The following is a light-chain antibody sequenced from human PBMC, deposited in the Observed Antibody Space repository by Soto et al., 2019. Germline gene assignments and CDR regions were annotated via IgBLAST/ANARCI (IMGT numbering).Light chain of an antibody. Sequence: DIQMTQSPSSLSASVGDRVTITCQASQDISNYLNWYQQKPGKAPKLLLYDASNLETGVPSRFSGSGSGTDFTFTISSLQPEDIATYYCQQYDTTFGPGTKVDIK. CDR2: DAS. V-gene: IGKV1-33*01. J-gene: IGKJ3*01. CDR1: QDISNY. CDR3: QQYDTT.